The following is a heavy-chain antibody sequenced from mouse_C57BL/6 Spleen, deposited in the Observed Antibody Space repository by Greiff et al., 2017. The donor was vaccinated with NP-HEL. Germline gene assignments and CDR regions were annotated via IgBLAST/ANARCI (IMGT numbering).Heavy chain of an antibody. D-gene: IGHD2-4*01. CDR2: ISDGGSYT. Sequence: EVQLVESGGGLVKPGGSLKLSCAASGFTFSSYAMSWVRQTPEKRLEWVATISDGGSYTYYPDNVKGRFTISRDNAKNTLYLQMSHLKAEATAMYYCAREDYDGFYYAMDYWGQGTSVTVSS. J-gene: IGHJ4*01. V-gene: IGHV5-4*01. CDR1: GFTFSSYA. CDR3: AREDYDGFYYAMDY.